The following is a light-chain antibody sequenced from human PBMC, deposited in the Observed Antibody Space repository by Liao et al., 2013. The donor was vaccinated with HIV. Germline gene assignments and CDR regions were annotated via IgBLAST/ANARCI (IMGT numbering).Light chain of an antibody. J-gene: IGLJ2*01. CDR1: SIESRS. CDR2: QDA. CDR3: QTWDIFTATAV. Sequence: SYVLTQPPSMSVAPGKTARITCGGTSIESRSVHWYQQKPGQSPVLILYQDANRPSGIPERFSGSTSGNAATLTISGTQAMDEADYYCQTWDIFTATAVFGGGTRLTV. V-gene: IGLV3-21*01.